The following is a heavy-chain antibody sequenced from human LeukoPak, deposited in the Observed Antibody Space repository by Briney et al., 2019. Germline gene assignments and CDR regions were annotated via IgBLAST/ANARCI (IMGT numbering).Heavy chain of an antibody. V-gene: IGHV4-59*01. D-gene: IGHD3-16*01. CDR3: ARGGRANRGNWFDP. Sequence: GXXWVXDIYYTRSPHYHPSLKSRVTISVDTSKTQFSLKLTSVTAADTAVYYCARGGRANRGNWFDPWGQGTLVTVSS. J-gene: IGHJ5*02. CDR2: IYYTRSP.